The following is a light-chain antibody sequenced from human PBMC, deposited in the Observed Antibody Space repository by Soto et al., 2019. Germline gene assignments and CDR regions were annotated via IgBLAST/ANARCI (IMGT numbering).Light chain of an antibody. J-gene: IGLJ2*01. CDR3: SSYTSTNTV. V-gene: IGLV2-14*03. Sequence: QSALTQPASVSGSPGQSITISCTGISSDVGGYNYVSWYQQHPGKAPKLMIYDVSDRPSGISNRFSGSKSGNTASLTISGLQTEDEADYYGSSYTSTNTVFGGGTKLTVL. CDR1: SSDVGGYNY. CDR2: DVS.